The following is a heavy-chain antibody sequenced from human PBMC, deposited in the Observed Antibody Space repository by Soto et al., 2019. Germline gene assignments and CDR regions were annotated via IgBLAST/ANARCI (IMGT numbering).Heavy chain of an antibody. D-gene: IGHD6-6*01. CDR3: AEALYSSSTGHGWFDP. J-gene: IGHJ5*02. Sequence: QVQLVQSGAEVKKPGASVKVSCKASGYTFTGYYMHWVRQAPGQGLEWMGWINPNSGGTNSAQKFQGRVTMTRDTSISTAYMELSRLRSDDTAVYYCAEALYSSSTGHGWFDPWGQGTLVTVSS. CDR2: INPNSGGT. CDR1: GYTFTGYY. V-gene: IGHV1-2*02.